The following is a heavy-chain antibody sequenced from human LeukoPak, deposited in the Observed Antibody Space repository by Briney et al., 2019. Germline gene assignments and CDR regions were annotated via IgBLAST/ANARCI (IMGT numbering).Heavy chain of an antibody. CDR2: IIPIFGTA. CDR1: GGTFRSYA. Sequence: SVKVSXKASGGTFRSYAISWVRQAPGQGLEWMGGIIPIFGTANYAQKFQGRVTITADESTSTAYMELSSLRSEDTAVYYCARAPVQLERKSAFDIWGQGTMVTVSS. J-gene: IGHJ3*02. V-gene: IGHV1-69*13. CDR3: ARAPVQLERKSAFDI. D-gene: IGHD1-1*01.